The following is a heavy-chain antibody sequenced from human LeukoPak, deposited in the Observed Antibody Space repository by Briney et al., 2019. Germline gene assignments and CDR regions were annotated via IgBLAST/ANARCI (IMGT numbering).Heavy chain of an antibody. V-gene: IGHV4-59*01. CDR2: IYYSGST. J-gene: IGHJ6*02. CDR1: GGSISSYY. CDR3: ARENLSYGSGYYGMDV. D-gene: IGHD3-10*01. Sequence: SETLSLTCTVSGGSISSYYWSWIRQPPGQGLEWIGYIYYSGSTNYNPSLRSRATISVDTSKNQCSLKLSAVTAADTAVYYCARENLSYGSGYYGMDVWGQGTTVTVSS.